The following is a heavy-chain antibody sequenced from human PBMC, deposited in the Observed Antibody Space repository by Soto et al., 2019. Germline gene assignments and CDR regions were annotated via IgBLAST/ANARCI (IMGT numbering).Heavy chain of an antibody. CDR1: GFTFSSYS. J-gene: IGHJ4*02. Sequence: GGSLRLSCAASGFTFSSYSMSWVRQPPGKGLEWVSAISGSGTRTDYADSVKGRLTISRDNFKNLMYLQMNSLSAEDTAIYFCAKELYTCGVRYVDCWGQKTLVTVSS. CDR2: ISGSGTRT. D-gene: IGHD2-21*01. V-gene: IGHV3-23*01. CDR3: AKELYTCGVRYVDC.